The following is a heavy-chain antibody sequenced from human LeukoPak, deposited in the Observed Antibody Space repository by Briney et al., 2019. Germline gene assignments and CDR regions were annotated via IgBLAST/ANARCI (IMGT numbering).Heavy chain of an antibody. CDR2: ISGSGGST. CDR3: AIDQDRLLHGGFDY. Sequence: GGSLRLSCAASGFTFSSYAMSWVRQAPGKGLEWVSAISGSGGSTYYADSVKGRFTMSRDNCKNTLYLQMNSLRAEDTAVYYSAIDQDRLLHGGFDYWGQGTLVTVSS. J-gene: IGHJ4*02. V-gene: IGHV3-23*01. CDR1: GFTFSSYA. D-gene: IGHD2-2*01.